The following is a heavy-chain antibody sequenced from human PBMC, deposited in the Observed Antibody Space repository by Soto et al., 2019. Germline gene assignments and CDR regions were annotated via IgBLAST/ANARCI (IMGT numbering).Heavy chain of an antibody. Sequence: SVKVSCRASAYTVTSYSISWVGQAPGQGLEWMGGIIAIFGTASYAQKFQGRVTITAHESTSTAYMELSSLRSEDTAVYYCARDIDILTRAGTAYAYYYGMDVWGQGTTVTVSS. CDR2: IIAIFGTA. J-gene: IGHJ6*02. CDR1: AYTVTSYS. CDR3: ARDIDILTRAGTAYAYYYGMDV. V-gene: IGHV1-69*13. D-gene: IGHD3-9*01.